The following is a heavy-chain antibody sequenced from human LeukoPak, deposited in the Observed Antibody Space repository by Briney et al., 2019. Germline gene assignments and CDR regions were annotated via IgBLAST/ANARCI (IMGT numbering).Heavy chain of an antibody. V-gene: IGHV3-7*04. CDR2: IKQDGSEK. D-gene: IGHD6-13*01. J-gene: IGHJ4*02. Sequence: GGSLILSCAASRYTFSRYWMRWVPQAPGERLEWGANIKQDGSEKYYVDSVKGRFTISRDNAKNSLYLQMNSLRAEDTAVYYCARGTIAAAGYYYFDYWGQGTQVTVSS. CDR1: RYTFSRYW. CDR3: ARGTIAAAGYYYFDY.